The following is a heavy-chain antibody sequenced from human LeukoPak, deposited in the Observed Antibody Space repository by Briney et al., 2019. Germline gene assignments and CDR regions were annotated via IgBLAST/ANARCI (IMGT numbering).Heavy chain of an antibody. CDR2: ISSSSSYI. D-gene: IGHD3-10*01. J-gene: IGHJ4*02. V-gene: IGHV3-21*01. CDR3: ARDPSDYYGSGSFDY. CDR1: GFTFYNYA. Sequence: GGSLRLSCAASGFTFYNYAMSWVRQAPGKGLEWVSSISSSSSYIYYADSVKGRFTISRDNAKNSLYLQMNSLRAEDTAVYYCARDPSDYYGSGSFDYWGQGTLVTVSS.